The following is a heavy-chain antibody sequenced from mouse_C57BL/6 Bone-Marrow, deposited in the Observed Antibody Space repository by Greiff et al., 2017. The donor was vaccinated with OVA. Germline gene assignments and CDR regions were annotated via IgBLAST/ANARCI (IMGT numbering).Heavy chain of an antibody. CDR2: INPNNGGT. CDR1: GYTFTDYY. D-gene: IGHD1-1*01. CDR3: ARRGLFYYGSSPFAY. Sequence: VQLQQSGPELVKPGASVKISCKASGYTFTDYYMNWVKPSHGKSLEWIGDINPNNGGTSYNQKFKGKATLTVAKSSSTAYMELRRLTSEDSAVYDCARRGLFYYGSSPFAYWGQGTLVTVSA. V-gene: IGHV1-26*01. J-gene: IGHJ3*01.